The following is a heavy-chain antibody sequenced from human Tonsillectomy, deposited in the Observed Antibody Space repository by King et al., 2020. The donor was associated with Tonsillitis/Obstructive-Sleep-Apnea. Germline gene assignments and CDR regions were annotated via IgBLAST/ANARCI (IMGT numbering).Heavy chain of an antibody. CDR1: GFTFSSYA. D-gene: IGHD3-10*01. Sequence: VQLVESGGGLVQPGGSLRLSCAASGFTFSSYAMSWVRQAPGKGLEWVATISDTGGATYNADSVKGRLTISRDNSKNTLYLQVNSLRVDDTAVYYCAKRADGSETYYAFAYWGQGTLVTVSS. V-gene: IGHV3-23*04. CDR3: AKRADGSETYYAFAY. CDR2: ISDTGGAT. J-gene: IGHJ4*02.